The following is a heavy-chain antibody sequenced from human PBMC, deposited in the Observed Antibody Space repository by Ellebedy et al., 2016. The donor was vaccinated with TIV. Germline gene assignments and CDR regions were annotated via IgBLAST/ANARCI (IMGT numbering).Heavy chain of an antibody. D-gene: IGHD1-26*01. J-gene: IGHJ3*02. CDR3: ATYYQRATFDI. V-gene: IGHV3-23*01. CDR2: ISTSGGTT. Sequence: PGGSLRLSCAASGFSFSSYFMNWVRQAPGKGLEWVSAISTSGGTTYYADSVQGRFTISRDNSKNTLYLQMNSLRAEDTAIYYCATYYQRATFDIWGQGTMVTVSS. CDR1: GFSFSSYF.